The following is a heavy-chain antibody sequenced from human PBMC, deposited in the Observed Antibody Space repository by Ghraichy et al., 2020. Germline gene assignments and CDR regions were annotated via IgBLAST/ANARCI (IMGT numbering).Heavy chain of an antibody. V-gene: IGHV3-23*01. Sequence: LSLTCAASGFTFSSYAMSWVRQAPGKGLEWVSAISGSGGSTYYADSVKGRFTISRDNSKNTLYLQMNSPRVEDTAVYYCAKDQRGYSYGYYFDHWGQGKLVTVSS. D-gene: IGHD5-18*01. CDR1: GFTFSSYA. CDR3: AKDQRGYSYGYYFDH. J-gene: IGHJ4*02. CDR2: ISGSGGST.